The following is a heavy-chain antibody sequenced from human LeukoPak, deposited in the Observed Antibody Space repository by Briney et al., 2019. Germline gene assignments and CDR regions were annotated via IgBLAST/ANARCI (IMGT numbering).Heavy chain of an antibody. J-gene: IGHJ4*02. CDR3: ARARGRSRDLFDY. CDR2: INPNSGGT. D-gene: IGHD3-10*01. CDR1: GYTFTGYY. V-gene: IGHV1-2*02. Sequence: ASVKVSCKASGYTFTGYYMHWVRQAPGQGLEWMGWINPNSGGTNYAQKFQGRVTMTRDTSISTAYMELSRLRSDDTAVYYCARARGRSRDLFDYWGQGTLVTVSS.